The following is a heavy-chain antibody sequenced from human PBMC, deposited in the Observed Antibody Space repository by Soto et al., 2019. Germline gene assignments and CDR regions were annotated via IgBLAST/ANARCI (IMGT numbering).Heavy chain of an antibody. Sequence: QITLKESGPTLVKPTQTLTLTCTFSGFSLSTSGVGVGWIRQPPGKALEWLALIYWDDDKRYSPSLKSRLTITKDTSKNQVVLTMTNMDPVDTATYYCAHTVLRYFDWLLSARLDAFDIWGQGTMVTVSS. D-gene: IGHD3-9*01. CDR2: IYWDDDK. CDR1: GFSLSTSGVG. J-gene: IGHJ3*02. V-gene: IGHV2-5*02. CDR3: AHTVLRYFDWLLSARLDAFDI.